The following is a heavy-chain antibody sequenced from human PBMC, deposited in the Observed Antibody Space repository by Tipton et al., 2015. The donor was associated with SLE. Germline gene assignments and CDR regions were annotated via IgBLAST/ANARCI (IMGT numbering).Heavy chain of an antibody. J-gene: IGHJ4*02. CDR3: ARERRDYGANPFSYSFDY. V-gene: IGHV4-59*11. Sequence: LSCTVSGVSISDHYWTWIRQPPGKGLQWLAYVFYSAPSNFNRAHYNPSLKSRVTMSVDTSTNQFSLKLSSVTAADTAVYYCARERRDYGANPFSYSFDYWGLGTLVTVSS. CDR2: VFYSAPSNFNRA. D-gene: IGHD4/OR15-4a*01. CDR1: GVSISDHY.